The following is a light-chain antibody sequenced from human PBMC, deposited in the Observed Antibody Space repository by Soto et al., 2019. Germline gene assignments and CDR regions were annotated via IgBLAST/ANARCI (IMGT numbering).Light chain of an antibody. Sequence: QSVLTQPPSASATPGQRVTLSCSGSSSNIGTNYVYWYQHLPGTAPKLLIYRNDQRPSGVPDRFSGSMSGTAASLAIGGLRSEDEADYYCAAWDDSLSGVVFGGGTKLTVL. CDR3: AAWDDSLSGVV. CDR1: SSNIGTNY. V-gene: IGLV1-47*01. CDR2: RND. J-gene: IGLJ2*01.